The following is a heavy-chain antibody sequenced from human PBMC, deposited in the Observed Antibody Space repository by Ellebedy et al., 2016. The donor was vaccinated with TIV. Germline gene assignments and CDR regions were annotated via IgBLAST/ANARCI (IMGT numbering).Heavy chain of an antibody. J-gene: IGHJ4*02. CDR2: ISWNGGSI. CDR3: VKDLSNTGSYIRPFDY. Sequence: GESLKISCAASGSTFEDNGMSWVRQAPGKGLEWVSGISWNGGSIGYADSVKGRFTISRDNAKRSLYLQMNSLRVEDTAVYYCVKDLSNTGSYIRPFDYWGQGTLVTVSS. CDR1: GSTFEDNG. V-gene: IGHV3-20*04. D-gene: IGHD2-2*02.